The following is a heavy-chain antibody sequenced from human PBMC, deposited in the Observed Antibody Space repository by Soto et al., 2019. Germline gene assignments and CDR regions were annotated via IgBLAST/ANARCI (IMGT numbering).Heavy chain of an antibody. Sequence: QVQLVESGGGVVQPGRSLRLSCAASGFTFSSYGMHWVRQAPGTGLEWVAVISYDGSNKYYADSVKGRFTISRDNSKNTLYLQMNSLRAEDTAVYYCAKDKRVLRYFDWSDYWGQGTLVTVSS. CDR2: ISYDGSNK. V-gene: IGHV3-30*18. J-gene: IGHJ4*02. CDR3: AKDKRVLRYFDWSDY. CDR1: GFTFSSYG. D-gene: IGHD3-9*01.